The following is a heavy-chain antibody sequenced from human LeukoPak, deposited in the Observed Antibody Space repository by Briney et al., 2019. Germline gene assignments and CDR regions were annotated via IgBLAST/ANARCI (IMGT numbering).Heavy chain of an antibody. CDR1: GFTFSSYS. J-gene: IGHJ6*02. D-gene: IGHD2-15*01. CDR2: ISSSSSYI. Sequence: GGSLRLSSAASGFTFSSYSMNWVRQAPGKGLEWVSSISSSSSYIYYADSVKGRFTISRDNAKNSLYLQMNSLRAEDTAVYYCARLYCSGGSCYTYYYYGMDVWGQGTTVTVSS. V-gene: IGHV3-21*01. CDR3: ARLYCSGGSCYTYYYYGMDV.